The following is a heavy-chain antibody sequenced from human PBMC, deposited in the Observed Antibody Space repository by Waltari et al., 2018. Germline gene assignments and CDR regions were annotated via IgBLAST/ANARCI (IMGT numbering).Heavy chain of an antibody. J-gene: IGHJ3*02. V-gene: IGHV1-18*04. Sequence: QVQLVQSGAEVKKPGASVKVSCKASGYTFTSYGISWVRQAPGQGLEWMGWISAYNGNTNYAQKLQGRVTMTTDTSTSTAYMELRSLRSDDTAVYYCAREYSSGWLQAQNDAFDIWGQGTMVTVSS. CDR1: GYTFTSYG. CDR3: AREYSSGWLQAQNDAFDI. D-gene: IGHD6-19*01. CDR2: ISAYNGNT.